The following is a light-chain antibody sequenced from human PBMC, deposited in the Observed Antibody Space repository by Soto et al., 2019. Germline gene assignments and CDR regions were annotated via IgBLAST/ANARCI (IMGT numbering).Light chain of an antibody. J-gene: IGLJ1*01. V-gene: IGLV2-11*01. CDR3: YSYAGTYTFV. CDR1: ANDVGGHNY. CDR2: DVT. Sequence: QSALTQPRSASGSPGQSATISCTGTANDVGGHNYVSWYQQHPGEAPKLLIYDVTERPSGVPDRFSGSKSGNTASLTISGLQTEDEADYYCYSYAGTYTFVFGTGTRSPS.